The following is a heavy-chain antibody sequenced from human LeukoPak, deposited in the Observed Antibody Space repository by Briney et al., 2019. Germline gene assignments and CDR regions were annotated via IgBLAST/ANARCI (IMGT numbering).Heavy chain of an antibody. J-gene: IGHJ4*02. CDR2: INHSGST. D-gene: IGHD3-22*01. CDR3: ARSYDSSGYYYHY. V-gene: IGHV4-34*01. CDR1: GGSFSGYY. Sequence: SETLSLTCAVYGGSFSGYYWSWIRQPPGKGLEWIGEINHSGSTNYNPSLKSRVTISVDTSKNQFSLKLSSVTAADTAVYYCARSYDSSGYYYHYWGQGTLVTVSS.